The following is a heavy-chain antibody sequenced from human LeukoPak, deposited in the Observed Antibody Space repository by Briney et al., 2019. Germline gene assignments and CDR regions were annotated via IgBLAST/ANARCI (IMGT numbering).Heavy chain of an antibody. Sequence: SETLSLTCTVSGGSLSSYYWSWIRQPPGKGLEWIGYIYYSWSTNYNPSLTSRVTISVDTSKNQFSLKLSSVTAADTAVYYCARYTPGYSSSWFFFDYWGQGPLVSVSS. CDR2: IYYSWST. J-gene: IGHJ4*02. V-gene: IGHV4-59*01. D-gene: IGHD6-13*01. CDR3: ARYTPGYSSSWFFFDY. CDR1: GGSLSSYY.